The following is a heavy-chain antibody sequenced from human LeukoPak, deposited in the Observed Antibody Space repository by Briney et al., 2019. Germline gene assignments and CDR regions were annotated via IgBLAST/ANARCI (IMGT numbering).Heavy chain of an antibody. Sequence: SETLSLTCAVYGGSFSGYYWSWIRQSPGKGLEWIGSVYESGSTYYNPSLKSRVTMSVDTSKNQFSLNLSSLTAADTAVYYCARAFVPTVGAYDYWGQGTLVTVSS. D-gene: IGHD1-26*01. CDR1: GGSFSGYY. CDR2: VYESGST. CDR3: ARAFVPTVGAYDY. V-gene: IGHV4-34*01. J-gene: IGHJ4*02.